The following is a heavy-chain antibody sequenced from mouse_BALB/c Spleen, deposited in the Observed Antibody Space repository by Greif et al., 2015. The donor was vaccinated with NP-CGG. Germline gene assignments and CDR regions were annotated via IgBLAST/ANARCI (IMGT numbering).Heavy chain of an antibody. CDR1: GYSFTSYW. D-gene: IGHD2-3*01. CDR3: ARDGNYWYFDV. V-gene: IGHV1S126*01. J-gene: IGHJ1*01. CDR2: IDPSDSET. Sequence: QVQLQPSGTQLVRPGASVKISCKASGYSFTSYWLHWVKQRPGQGLEWIGMIDPSDSETRLNQKFKDKATLTVDKSSSTAYMQLSSPTSEDSAVYYCARDGNYWYFDVWGAGTTVTVSS.